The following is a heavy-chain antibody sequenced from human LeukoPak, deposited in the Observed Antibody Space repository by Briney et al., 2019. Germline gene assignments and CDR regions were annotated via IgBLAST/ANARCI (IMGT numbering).Heavy chain of an antibody. CDR3: ARGLGEDYYDSSGYWSDAFDI. J-gene: IGHJ3*02. CDR1: GFTFSSYA. Sequence: GGSLRLSCAASGFTFSSYAMHWVRQAPGKGLEYVSAISSNGGSTYYANSVKGRFTISRDNSKNTLYLQMGSLRAEDMAVYYCARGLGEDYYDSSGYWSDAFDIWGQGTMVTVSS. V-gene: IGHV3-64*01. D-gene: IGHD3-22*01. CDR2: ISSNGGST.